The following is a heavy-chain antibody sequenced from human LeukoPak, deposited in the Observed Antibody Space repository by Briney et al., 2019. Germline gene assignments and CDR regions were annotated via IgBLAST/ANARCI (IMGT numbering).Heavy chain of an antibody. CDR2: IYYSG. CDR3: ATGRSGSPYYFDY. Sequence: SQTLSLTCTVSGGSISNGDYYWRWIRQPPGKGPELIGYIYYSGYNPSLKSRVTISVDTSKNQFSLNLSSVTAADTAVYYCATGRSGSPYYFDYWGQGTLVTVSS. J-gene: IGHJ4*02. V-gene: IGHV4-30-4*01. D-gene: IGHD3-10*01. CDR1: GGSISNGDYY.